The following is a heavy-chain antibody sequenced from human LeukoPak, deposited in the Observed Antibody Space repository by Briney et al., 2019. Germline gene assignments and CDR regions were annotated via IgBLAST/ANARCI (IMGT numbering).Heavy chain of an antibody. CDR3: ARVGDHFHWNLDL. V-gene: IGHV3-53*01. J-gene: IGHJ2*01. CDR2: IYSGGTT. Sequence: GGSLRLSCAASGFTASTYYMNSISQAPGKGLEWVSIIYSGGTTYYADPVKGRFTISRDTSQNTLSLQMNSLRAEETAVYFCARVGDHFHWNLDLWGRGTLVTVSS. CDR1: GFTASTYY. D-gene: IGHD3-3*02.